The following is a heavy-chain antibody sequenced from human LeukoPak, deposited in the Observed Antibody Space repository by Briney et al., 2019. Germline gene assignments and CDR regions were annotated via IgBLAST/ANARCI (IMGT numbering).Heavy chain of an antibody. Sequence: SETLSLTCTVSGGSISSHYWSWIRQPPGKGLEWIAYIFYSGSTNYNPSLKNRVTISVDTSKNQFSLKLSSVTAADTAVYYCARDLGYNYGIDYWGQGTLVTVSS. CDR2: IFYSGST. D-gene: IGHD5-18*01. CDR1: GGSISSHY. J-gene: IGHJ4*02. CDR3: ARDLGYNYGIDY. V-gene: IGHV4-59*11.